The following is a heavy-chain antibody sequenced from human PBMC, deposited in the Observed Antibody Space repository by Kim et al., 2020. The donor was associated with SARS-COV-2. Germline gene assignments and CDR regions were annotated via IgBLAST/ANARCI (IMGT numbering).Heavy chain of an antibody. CDR2: ISSSSTYI. D-gene: IGHD3-10*01. CDR3: ARDLGADY. J-gene: IGHJ4*02. CDR1: GFTFSSYS. V-gene: IGHV3-21*01. Sequence: GGSLRLSCAASGFTFSSYSMHWVSQAPGKGLEWVSSISSSSTYIYYADSVKGRFTISRDNAKNSLYLQMNSLRAEDTAVYYCARDLGADYWGQGTLVTVSS.